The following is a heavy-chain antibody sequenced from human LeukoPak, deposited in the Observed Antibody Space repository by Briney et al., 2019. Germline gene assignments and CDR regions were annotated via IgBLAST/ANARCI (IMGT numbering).Heavy chain of an antibody. V-gene: IGHV5-51*01. D-gene: IGHD3-3*01. CDR1: GESFTSYW. CDR2: IRPDDSDT. J-gene: IGHJ3*02. Sequence: GESLKISCKGSGESFTSYWIGWMRQLPGKGLDWMGIIRPDDSDTRYSQSFKGQVIISADKSTSTAYLQWSSLKASDTGMYYCAGHIKPRYTMANAFEMWGQGTMVTVTA. CDR3: AGHIKPRYTMANAFEM.